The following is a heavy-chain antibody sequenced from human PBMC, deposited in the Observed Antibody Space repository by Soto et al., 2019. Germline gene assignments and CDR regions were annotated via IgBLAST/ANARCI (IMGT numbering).Heavy chain of an antibody. J-gene: IGHJ4*02. CDR2: ISSSSSRTI. CDR1: GFTFSSYS. V-gene: IGHV3-48*01. Sequence: GGSLRLSCAASGFTFSSYSMNWVRQAPGKGLEWVSYISSSSSRTIYYADSVKGRFTISRDNAKNSLYLQMISLRGEDTAVYYCARAELMATKTFDYWGQGTLVTVSS. CDR3: ARAELMATKTFDY. D-gene: IGHD5-12*01.